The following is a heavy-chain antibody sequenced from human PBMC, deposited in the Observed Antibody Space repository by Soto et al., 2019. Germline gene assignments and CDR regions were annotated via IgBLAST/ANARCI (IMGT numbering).Heavy chain of an antibody. CDR2: INPSGGST. CDR3: ARLVRPIFGVGQPDYYYYGMDV. Sequence: QVQLVQSGAEVKKPGASVKVSCKASGYTFTSYYMYWVRQAPGQGLEWMGIINPSGGSTSYAQKFQGRVTMTRDTSTSTVYMELSSRRSEDTAVYYCARLVRPIFGVGQPDYYYYGMDVWGQGTTVTVSS. CDR1: GYTFTSYY. D-gene: IGHD3-3*01. J-gene: IGHJ6*02. V-gene: IGHV1-46*01.